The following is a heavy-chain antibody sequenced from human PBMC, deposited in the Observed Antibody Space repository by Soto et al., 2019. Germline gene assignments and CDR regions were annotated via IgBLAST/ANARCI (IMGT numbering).Heavy chain of an antibody. J-gene: IGHJ4*02. D-gene: IGHD3-22*01. CDR3: ARNYYDSGGGFDY. Sequence: GGSLRLSCAASGFTFSTTGMNWVRQAPGKGLQWVSSISSGSGNIFHADSVKGRLTTSRDNAKNSLYLQMNNLRAEDTAVYYCARNYYDSGGGFDYWGQGTLVTVSS. V-gene: IGHV3-21*04. CDR2: ISSGSGNI. CDR1: GFTFSTTG.